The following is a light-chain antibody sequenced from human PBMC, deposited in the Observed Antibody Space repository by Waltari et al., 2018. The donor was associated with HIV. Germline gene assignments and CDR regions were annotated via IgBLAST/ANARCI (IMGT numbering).Light chain of an antibody. V-gene: IGLV3-21*04. Sequence: YVLTQPPSVSVAQGKTATITCEGDRIGTKSVHWYQQKSGQAPQLIIYYDSDRPSGIPERFSGSNSGSAATLTISRVEDGDEADYYCEVWDETQNRVVFGGGTKLFAL. CDR1: RIGTKS. J-gene: IGLJ2*01. CDR2: YDS. CDR3: EVWDETQNRVV.